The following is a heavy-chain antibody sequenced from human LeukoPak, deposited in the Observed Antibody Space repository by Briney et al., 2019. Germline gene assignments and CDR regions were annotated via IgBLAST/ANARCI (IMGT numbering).Heavy chain of an antibody. CDR1: GGSITGYY. D-gene: IGHD3-16*01. J-gene: IGHJ6*03. Sequence: PSETLSLTCAVSGGSITGYYWSWIRQPPGHGLEWIGGIYHSGSTNYNPYLKSRVTISVDTSKNQFSRKLSSVTAADTAVYDFECLTRDRPSQCYYYMDVWGKGTTVTVSS. CDR2: IYHSGST. CDR3: ECLTRDRPSQCYYYMDV. V-gene: IGHV4-34*01.